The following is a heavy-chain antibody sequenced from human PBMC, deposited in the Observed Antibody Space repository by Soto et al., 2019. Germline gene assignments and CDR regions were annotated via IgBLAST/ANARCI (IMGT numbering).Heavy chain of an antibody. CDR1: GGSFRNYY. CDR2: VNHSGEA. CDR3: ARPARSTRSWFDL. J-gene: IGHJ5*02. Sequence: SETLSLTWGVYGGSFRNYYWIWVRQPPGKGLEWIGEVNHSGEATYNPSLQSRITISLDTSNSQFSLKLTSVTAADTAMYFCARPARSTRSWFDLWGEGFQVIFS. V-gene: IGHV4-34*01.